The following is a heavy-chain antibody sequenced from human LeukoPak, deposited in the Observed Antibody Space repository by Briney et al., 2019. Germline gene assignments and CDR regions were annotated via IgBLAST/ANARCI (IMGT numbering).Heavy chain of an antibody. Sequence: PSETLSLTCAVYGGSFSGYYWSWIRQPPGKGLEWIGSIYYSGNTYYNASLKSRVSISVDTSKNQFSLRLTSVTAADTAVYHCARQTGSGLFILPGGQGKLVTVSS. D-gene: IGHD3-10*01. V-gene: IGHV4-34*01. CDR2: IYYSGNT. CDR3: ARQTGSGLFILP. J-gene: IGHJ4*02. CDR1: GGSFSGYY.